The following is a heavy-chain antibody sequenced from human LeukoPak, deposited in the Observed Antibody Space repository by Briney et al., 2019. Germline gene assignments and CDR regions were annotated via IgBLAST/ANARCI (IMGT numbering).Heavy chain of an antibody. J-gene: IGHJ4*02. Sequence: GGSLRLSCAASVFTFNSYSMNWVRQAPGKGLEWVASISISSSYIYYTDSVKGRFTISRDNAKNSLYLQMNSLRAADTAVYYCARDKGTSYISSFKYWGQGTLVTVSS. CDR1: VFTFNSYS. D-gene: IGHD6-6*01. CDR3: ARDKGTSYISSFKY. V-gene: IGHV3-21*01. CDR2: ISISSSYI.